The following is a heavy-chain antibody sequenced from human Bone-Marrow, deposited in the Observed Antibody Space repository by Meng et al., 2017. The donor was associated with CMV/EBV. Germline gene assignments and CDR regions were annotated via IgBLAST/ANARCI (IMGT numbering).Heavy chain of an antibody. V-gene: IGHV1-2*02. CDR2: ISPNSGGT. CDR1: GYIFSDYY. Sequence: ASVKVSCKASGYIFSDYYMHWVRQAPGQGLEWMGWISPNSGGTNYAQRFQGRVTMTSDTSITTAYMELSSLTSGDTAVYYCARGPITMMVVAPYGMDVWGQGTTVTVSS. J-gene: IGHJ6*02. CDR3: ARGPITMMVVAPYGMDV. D-gene: IGHD3-22*01.